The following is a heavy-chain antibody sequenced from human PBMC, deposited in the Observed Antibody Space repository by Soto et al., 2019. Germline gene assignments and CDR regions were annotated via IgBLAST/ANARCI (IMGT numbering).Heavy chain of an antibody. CDR1: GFTFSSYS. J-gene: IGHJ4*02. D-gene: IGHD3-16*02. V-gene: IGHV3-21*01. CDR2: ISSSSSYI. Sequence: GGSLRLSCAASGFTFSSYSMNWVRQAPGKGLEWVSSISSSSSYIYYADSVKGRFTISRDNAKNSLYLQMNSLRAEDTAVYYCARDEAMITFGGVIDLYYFDYWGQGTLVTVSS. CDR3: ARDEAMITFGGVIDLYYFDY.